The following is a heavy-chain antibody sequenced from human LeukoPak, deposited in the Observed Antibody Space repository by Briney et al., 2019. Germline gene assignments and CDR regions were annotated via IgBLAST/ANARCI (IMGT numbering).Heavy chain of an antibody. CDR3: ARRIAAAGIFDY. CDR2: INPSGGST. J-gene: IGHJ4*02. D-gene: IGHD6-13*01. Sequence: ASVKVSCKASGYTFTSYYMHWVRLAPGQGLEWMGIINPSGGSTSYAQKFQGRVTMTRDMSTSTVYMELSSLRSEDTAVYYCARRIAAAGIFDYWGQGTLVTVSS. CDR1: GYTFTSYY. V-gene: IGHV1-46*01.